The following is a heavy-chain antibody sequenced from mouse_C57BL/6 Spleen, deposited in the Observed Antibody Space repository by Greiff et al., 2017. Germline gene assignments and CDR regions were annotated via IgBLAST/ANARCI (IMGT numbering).Heavy chain of an antibody. Sequence: QVQLQQPGAELVRPGTSVKLSCKASGYTFTSYWMHWVKQRPGQGLEWIGVIDPSDSYTNYNQKFKGKATLTVDTSSSTAYMQLSSLTSEDSAVYYGARGDYGSSSLDDWGKGTTLTVSS. D-gene: IGHD1-1*01. CDR3: ARGDYGSSSLDD. CDR1: GYTFTSYW. CDR2: IDPSDSYT. J-gene: IGHJ2*01. V-gene: IGHV1-59*01.